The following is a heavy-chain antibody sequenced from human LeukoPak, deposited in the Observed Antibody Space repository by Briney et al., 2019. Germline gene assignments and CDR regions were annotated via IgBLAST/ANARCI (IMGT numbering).Heavy chain of an antibody. CDR1: GFTFSSYA. D-gene: IGHD4-11*01. CDR3: AKGQQADYSNYDWFDP. Sequence: GGSLRLSCAASGFTFSSYAMSWVRQAPGKGLEWVSVISGSGGSTYYADSVKGRFTISRDNSKNTLYLQMNSLRAEDTAVYYCAKGQQADYSNYDWFDPWGQGTLVTVSS. J-gene: IGHJ5*02. CDR2: ISGSGGST. V-gene: IGHV3-23*01.